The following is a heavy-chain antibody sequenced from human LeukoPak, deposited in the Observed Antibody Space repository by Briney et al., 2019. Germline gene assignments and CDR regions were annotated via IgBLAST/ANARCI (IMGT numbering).Heavy chain of an antibody. Sequence: SVKVSCKASGGTFSSYAISWVRQAPGQGLEWMGRIIPIFSTANYAQKFQGRVTITTDESTSTAYMELSSLRSEDTAVYYYARDFHPRITMIGYPGAFDIWGQGTMVTVSS. CDR3: ARDFHPRITMIGYPGAFDI. V-gene: IGHV1-69*05. D-gene: IGHD3-22*01. CDR1: GGTFSSYA. J-gene: IGHJ3*02. CDR2: IIPIFSTA.